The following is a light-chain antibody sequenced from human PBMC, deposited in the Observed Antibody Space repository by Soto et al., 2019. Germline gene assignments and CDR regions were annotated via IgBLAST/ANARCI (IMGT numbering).Light chain of an antibody. Sequence: DIQMTQSPSTLSASVGDRVTITCRTSQSMSSWLAWYQQKPGRAPKLLIYKASSLETGVPTRFSGSGSGTEFTLIISSRQPDDFASYYCQQYGSASPWTFGQGTKVEIK. CDR2: KAS. V-gene: IGKV1-5*03. CDR3: QQYGSASPWT. J-gene: IGKJ1*01. CDR1: QSMSSW.